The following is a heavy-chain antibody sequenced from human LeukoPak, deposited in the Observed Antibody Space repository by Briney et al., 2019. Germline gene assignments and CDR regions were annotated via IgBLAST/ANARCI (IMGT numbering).Heavy chain of an antibody. CDR2: IRYDGTNK. CDR3: ARDKFGGTDY. CDR1: GFTFSYYS. J-gene: IGHJ4*02. D-gene: IGHD3-16*01. V-gene: IGHV3-30*04. Sequence: PGRSLRLSCAASGFTFSYYSMHWVRQAPGKGLEWVAFIRYDGTNKYYTDSVKGRFTISRDNSKNTLYLQMNSLRAEDTAVYYCARDKFGGTDYWGQGTLVTVSS.